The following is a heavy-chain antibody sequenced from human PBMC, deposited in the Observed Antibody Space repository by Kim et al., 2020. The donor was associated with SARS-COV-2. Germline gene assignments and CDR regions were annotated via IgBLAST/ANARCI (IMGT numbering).Heavy chain of an antibody. CDR2: IWYDGSNK. Sequence: GGSLRLSCAASGFTFSSYGMHWVRQAPGKGLEWVAVIWYDGSNKYYADSVKGRFTISRDNSKNTLYLQMNSLRAEDTAVYYCAREWGWDLGSCSGGSCYQGHFDYWGQGTLVTVSS. CDR3: AREWGWDLGSCSGGSCYQGHFDY. D-gene: IGHD2-15*01. J-gene: IGHJ4*02. CDR1: GFTFSSYG. V-gene: IGHV3-33*01.